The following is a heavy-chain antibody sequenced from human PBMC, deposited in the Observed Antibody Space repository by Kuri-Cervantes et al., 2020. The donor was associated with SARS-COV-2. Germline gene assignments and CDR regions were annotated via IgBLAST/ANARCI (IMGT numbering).Heavy chain of an antibody. V-gene: IGHV1-69*13. D-gene: IGHD2-21*01. CDR1: GGTFSSYA. Sequence: SVKVSCKASGGTFSSYAISWVRQAPGQGLEWMGGIIPIFGTANYAQKFQGRVTITADESTSTAYMELSSLTSEDTAIYYCYCAPKEGFDSWGQGTLVTVSS. J-gene: IGHJ4*02. CDR2: IIPIFGTA. CDR3: YCAPKEGFDS.